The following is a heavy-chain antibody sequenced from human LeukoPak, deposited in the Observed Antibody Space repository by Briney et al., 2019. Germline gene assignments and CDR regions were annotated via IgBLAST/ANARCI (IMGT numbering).Heavy chain of an antibody. D-gene: IGHD2-2*02. CDR3: ARRLLGYCSSTSCYKKVWYFDL. CDR1: GGSISSYY. V-gene: IGHV4-34*01. J-gene: IGHJ2*01. Sequence: PSETLSLTCTVSGGSISSYYWSWIRQPPGKGLEWIGEINHSGSTNYNPSLKSRVTISVDTSKNQFSLKLSSVTAADTAVYYCARRLLGYCSSTSCYKKVWYFDLWGRGTLVTVSS. CDR2: INHSGST.